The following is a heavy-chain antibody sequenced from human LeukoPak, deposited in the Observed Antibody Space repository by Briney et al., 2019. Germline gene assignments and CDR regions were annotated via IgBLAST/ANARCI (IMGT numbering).Heavy chain of an antibody. CDR3: AIKGAVAGHQNYFDY. Sequence: ASVKVSCKASGYTFTSYYMHWVRRAPGQGLEWMGIINPSGGSTSYAQKFQGRVTMTRDTSTSTVYMELSSLRSEDTAVYYCAIKGAVAGHQNYFDYWGQGTLVTVSS. J-gene: IGHJ4*02. CDR2: INPSGGST. CDR1: GYTFTSYY. D-gene: IGHD6-19*01. V-gene: IGHV1-46*01.